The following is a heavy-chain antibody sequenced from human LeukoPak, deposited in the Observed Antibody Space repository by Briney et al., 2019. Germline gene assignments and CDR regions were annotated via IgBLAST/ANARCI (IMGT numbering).Heavy chain of an antibody. Sequence: VASVKVSCKASGYTFTSYYMHWVRQAPGQGLEWMGIINPGGGSTRYAQKFQGRVTMTRDTSTSTVYMELSSLRSEDTAVYYCARNPVTTKYFDYWGQGTLVTVSS. J-gene: IGHJ4*02. CDR1: GYTFTSYY. CDR2: INPGGGST. D-gene: IGHD4-17*01. CDR3: ARNPVTTKYFDY. V-gene: IGHV1-46*01.